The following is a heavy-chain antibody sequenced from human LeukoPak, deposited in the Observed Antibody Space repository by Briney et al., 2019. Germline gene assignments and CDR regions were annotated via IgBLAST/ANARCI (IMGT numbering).Heavy chain of an antibody. CDR3: AKDRHNWGLDY. Sequence: GGSLRLSCVASEFTFSNYGMHWVRQAPGKGLEWVSYISSSSSTIYYADSVKGRFTISRDDSKNTLYLQMNSLRAEDAAVYYCAKDRHNWGLDYWGQGTLVTVSS. CDR2: ISSSSSTI. CDR1: EFTFSNYG. J-gene: IGHJ4*02. D-gene: IGHD7-27*01. V-gene: IGHV3-48*01.